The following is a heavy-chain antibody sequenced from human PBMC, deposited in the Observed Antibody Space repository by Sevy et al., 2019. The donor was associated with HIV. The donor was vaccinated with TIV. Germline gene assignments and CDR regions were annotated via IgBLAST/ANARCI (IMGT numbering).Heavy chain of an antibody. V-gene: IGHV3-23*01. J-gene: IGHJ4*02. CDR2: ISDSGSTT. Sequence: GGSLRLSCEASGFIFKNYVMSWVRQAPGKGPEWVSTISDSGSTTNYADSVKGRFSISRDNSKQTLYLHMTRLGADDTXXXXCXXGRHQWPSDCWGQGTLVTVSS. CDR1: GFIFKNYV. CDR3: XXGRHQWPSDC. D-gene: IGHD6-19*01.